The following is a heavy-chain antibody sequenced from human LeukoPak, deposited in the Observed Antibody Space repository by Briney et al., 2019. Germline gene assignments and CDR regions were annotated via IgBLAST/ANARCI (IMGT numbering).Heavy chain of an antibody. D-gene: IGHD6-13*01. CDR3: SRASTMAAPGAMPNDF. V-gene: IGHV1-2*02. CDR2: INPNSGGT. CDR1: GHTFTRYY. J-gene: IGHJ4*02. Sequence: ASVTVSCKASGHTFTRYYMHWVRQAPAQGLEWMGWINPNSGGTNYAQKFQGRVTMTRDTSISTAYMELSSLRSDDSAVYFCSRASTMAAPGAMPNDFWGQGTLVTVSS.